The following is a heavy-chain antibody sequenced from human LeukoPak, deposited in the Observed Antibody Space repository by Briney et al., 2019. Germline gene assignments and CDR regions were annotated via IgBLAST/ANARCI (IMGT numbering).Heavy chain of an antibody. CDR2: IKQDGSEK. J-gene: IGHJ6*02. CDR3: ARDQGGPAATHYYYYGMDV. CDR1: GFTFSSYW. D-gene: IGHD2-15*01. V-gene: IGHV3-7*01. Sequence: GGSLRLSCAASGFTFSSYWMSWVRQAPGKGLEWVANIKQDGSEKYYVDSVKGRFTISRDNAKNSLYLQMNSLRADDTAAYYCARDQGGPAATHYYYYGMDVWGQGTTVTVSS.